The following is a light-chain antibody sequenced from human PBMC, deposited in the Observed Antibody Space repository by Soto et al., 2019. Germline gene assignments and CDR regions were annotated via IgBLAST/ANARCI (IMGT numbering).Light chain of an antibody. V-gene: IGKV1-27*01. CDR3: QKYNSALGT. CDR2: AAS. Sequence: DIPMTQSPSSLSASVGDRVTITCRASQGISNYLAWYQQKPGKVPKLLIYAASTLQSGVPSRFSGSGSGTDFTLTISSLQPEDVATYYCQKYNSALGTFDQGTKVEIK. J-gene: IGKJ1*01. CDR1: QGISNY.